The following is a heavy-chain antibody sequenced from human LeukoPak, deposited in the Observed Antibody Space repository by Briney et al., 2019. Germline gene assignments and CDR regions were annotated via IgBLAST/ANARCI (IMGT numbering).Heavy chain of an antibody. V-gene: IGHV3-23*01. D-gene: IGHD2-2*02. CDR3: AKDSGYCSSTSCYTDPYYYYGMDV. Sequence: GALRLSCAASGFTFSSYAMSWVRQAPGKGLEWVSAISGSGGSTYYADSVKGRFTISRDNSKNTLYLQMNSLRAEDTAVYYCAKDSGYCSSTSCYTDPYYYYGMDVWGQGTTVTVSS. CDR2: ISGSGGST. CDR1: GFTFSSYA. J-gene: IGHJ6*02.